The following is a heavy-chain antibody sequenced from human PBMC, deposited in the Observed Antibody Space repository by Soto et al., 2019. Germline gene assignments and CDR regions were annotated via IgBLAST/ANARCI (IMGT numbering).Heavy chain of an antibody. CDR3: ARGNGAYGDFDY. Sequence: QVQLQQWGAGLLKPSETLSLTCAVYGGSFSGYYWSWIRQPPGKGLEWIGEINHSGSTNYNPSLKSRVNISVDTSKNQFSLKLSSVTAADTAVYYCARGNGAYGDFDYWGQGTLVTVSS. D-gene: IGHD2-21*01. J-gene: IGHJ4*02. V-gene: IGHV4-34*01. CDR1: GGSFSGYY. CDR2: INHSGST.